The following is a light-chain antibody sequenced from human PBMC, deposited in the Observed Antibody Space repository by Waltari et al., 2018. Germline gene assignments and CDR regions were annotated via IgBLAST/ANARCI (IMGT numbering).Light chain of an antibody. J-gene: IGKJ1*01. CDR1: PSVSSY. Sequence: EIVLTQSPASLSLSPGERATLSCRASPSVSSYLAWYQQMPGQAPRLLIHSASTRATGIPARFSGSGSGTDFTLTISSLDPEDFAVYYCQQRSNWPRTFGQGTKVEIK. V-gene: IGKV3-11*01. CDR2: SAS. CDR3: QQRSNWPRT.